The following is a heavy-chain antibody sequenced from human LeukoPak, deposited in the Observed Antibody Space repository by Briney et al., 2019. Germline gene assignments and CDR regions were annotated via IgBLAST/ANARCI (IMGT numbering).Heavy chain of an antibody. CDR2: SNHSGST. J-gene: IGHJ4*02. Sequence: SETLSLTCAVYGGSFSGYYWSWIRQPPAKGLEWVGESNHSGSTNYNPSLKSRFTISVDTSQNQFSLKLSSVTAADTAVYYCARGHYYDSSGYYYVFRFLRPLEYWGQGTLVTVSS. CDR1: GGSFSGYY. V-gene: IGHV4-34*01. CDR3: ARGHYYDSSGYYYVFRFLRPLEY. D-gene: IGHD3-22*01.